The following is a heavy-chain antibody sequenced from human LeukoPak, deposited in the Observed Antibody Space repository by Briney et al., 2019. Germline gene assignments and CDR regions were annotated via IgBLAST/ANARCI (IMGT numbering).Heavy chain of an antibody. Sequence: GGSLRLSCAVSGFTFSSYAMIWVRQAPGKGLVWVSRINSDGSSTSYADSVKGRFTISRDNTKNTLYLQMNSLRAEDTAMYYCATSRTFDYWGQGTLVTVSS. J-gene: IGHJ4*02. D-gene: IGHD1-1*01. V-gene: IGHV3-74*01. CDR2: INSDGSST. CDR3: ATSRTFDY. CDR1: GFTFSSYA.